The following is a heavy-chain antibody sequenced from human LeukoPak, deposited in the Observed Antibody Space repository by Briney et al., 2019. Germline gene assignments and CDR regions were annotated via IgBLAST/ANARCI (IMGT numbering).Heavy chain of an antibody. D-gene: IGHD3-10*01. CDR3: ARDSGSGSYLYDWFDP. J-gene: IGHJ5*02. CDR1: GFTFSAYA. CDR2: IKEDGSEK. Sequence: PGGSLRLSCAGSGFTFSAYAMSWVRQAPGKGLEWVANIKEDGSEKHYVDSVKGRFTISRDNAKNSLYLQMNSLRAEDTAVYYCARDSGSGSYLYDWFDPWGQGTLVTVSS. V-gene: IGHV3-7*04.